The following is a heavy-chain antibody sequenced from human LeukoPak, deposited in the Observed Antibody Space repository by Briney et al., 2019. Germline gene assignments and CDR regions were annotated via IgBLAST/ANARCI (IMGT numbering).Heavy chain of an antibody. CDR3: AKDPGVRITIFLRPYYFDY. D-gene: IGHD3-3*01. Sequence: GGSLRLSCAASGFTFSSYAMSWVRQAPGKGLEWVSAISGSGGSTYHADSVKGRFTISRDNSKNTLYLQMNSLRAEDTAVYYCAKDPGVRITIFLRPYYFDYWGQGTLVTVSS. CDR2: ISGSGGST. V-gene: IGHV3-23*01. CDR1: GFTFSSYA. J-gene: IGHJ4*02.